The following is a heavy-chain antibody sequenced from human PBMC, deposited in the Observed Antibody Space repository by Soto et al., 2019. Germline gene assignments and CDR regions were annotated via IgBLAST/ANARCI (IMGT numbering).Heavy chain of an antibody. CDR2: VNGDGSST. J-gene: IGHJ3*01. D-gene: IGHD1-20*01. Sequence: EVQLVESGGGLVQPGGSLRLSCAASGFTFSNYWMHWVRQVPGKGLVWVSRVNGDGSSTFYADSVKGRFTISRDNAENTVFLQMNSLRAEDTGVYYCARDNGNTVWGQGTIGTVSS. CDR3: ARDNGNTV. CDR1: GFTFSNYW. V-gene: IGHV3-74*01.